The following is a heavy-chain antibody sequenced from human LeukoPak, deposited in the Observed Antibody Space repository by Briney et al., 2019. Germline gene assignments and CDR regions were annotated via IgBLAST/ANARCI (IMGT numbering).Heavy chain of an antibody. D-gene: IGHD6-19*01. CDR2: IYHSGST. Sequence: SETLSLTCTVSGGSISSGGYYWSWIRQPPGKGLEWIGYIYHSGSTYYNPSLKSRVTISVDRSKNQFSLKLSSVTAADTAVYYCARDHGSGWYRGWFDPWGQGTLVTVSS. J-gene: IGHJ5*02. CDR3: ARDHGSGWYRGWFDP. CDR1: GGSISSGGYY. V-gene: IGHV4-30-2*01.